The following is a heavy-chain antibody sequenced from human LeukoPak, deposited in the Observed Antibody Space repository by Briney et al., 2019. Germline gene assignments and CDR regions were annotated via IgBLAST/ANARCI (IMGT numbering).Heavy chain of an antibody. CDR3: AKDSIYYDILTGYSPND. J-gene: IGHJ4*02. V-gene: IGHV3-30*02. CDR2: IRYDGSNK. D-gene: IGHD3-9*01. Sequence: GGSLRLSCAASGFTFSSYGMHWVRQAPGKGLEWVAFIRYDGSNKYYADSVKGRFTISRDNSKNTLYLQMNSLRAEDTAVYYCAKDSIYYDILTGYSPNDWGQGTLVTVSS. CDR1: GFTFSSYG.